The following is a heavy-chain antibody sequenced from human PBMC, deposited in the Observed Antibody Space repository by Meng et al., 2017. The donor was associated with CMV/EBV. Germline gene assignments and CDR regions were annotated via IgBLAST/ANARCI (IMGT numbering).Heavy chain of an antibody. V-gene: IGHV3-30*02. Sequence: GESLKISCAASGFTFSSYGMHWVRQAPGKGLEWVAFIRYDGSNKYYADSVKGRFTISRDNSKNTLYLQMTSLRAEDTAVYYCAKDGWDTAMPEGVNGMDVWGQGTTVTVSS. CDR2: IRYDGSNK. J-gene: IGHJ6*02. CDR1: GFTFSSYG. CDR3: AKDGWDTAMPEGVNGMDV. D-gene: IGHD5-18*01.